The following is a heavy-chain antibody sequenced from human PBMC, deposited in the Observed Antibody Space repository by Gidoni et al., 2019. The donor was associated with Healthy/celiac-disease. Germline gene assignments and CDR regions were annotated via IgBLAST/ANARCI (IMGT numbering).Heavy chain of an antibody. CDR1: VYTFTSYY. Sequence: QVQLVQSGAEVKKPGASVKVSCKASVYTFTSYYMHWVRQAPGQGLEWRGINNASGGSKSYAQKFQGRVTMTRDTSTSTVYMELSSLRSEDTAVYYCARARSGSYYRVAFDIWGQGTMVTVSS. CDR2: NNASGGSK. V-gene: IGHV1-46*03. CDR3: ARARSGSYYRVAFDI. J-gene: IGHJ3*02. D-gene: IGHD1-26*01.